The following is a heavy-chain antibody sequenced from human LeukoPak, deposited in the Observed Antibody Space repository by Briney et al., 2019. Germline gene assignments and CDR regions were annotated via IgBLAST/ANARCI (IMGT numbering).Heavy chain of an antibody. D-gene: IGHD3-10*01. V-gene: IGHV4-38-2*01. J-gene: IGHJ4*02. CDR1: GYSISSACY. CDR3: ARGPYGSGSYPYYFDY. Sequence: SETLSLTCGVSGYSISSACYWGWIRQPPGKGLDRIVSIYHRGSIYSNPSLKSRVTISVDTSKNQFSLKLTTMTAADTAVYFCARGPYGSGSYPYYFDYWGQRTLVTVSS. CDR2: IYHRGSI.